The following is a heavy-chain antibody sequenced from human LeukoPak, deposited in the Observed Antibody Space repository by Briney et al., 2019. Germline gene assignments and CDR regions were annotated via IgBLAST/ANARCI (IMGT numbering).Heavy chain of an antibody. J-gene: IGHJ4*02. CDR3: AKTGPLFWSGYQFDY. CDR2: FSVRYNVI. D-gene: IGHD3-3*01. CDR1: GFSLTNFD. Sequence: GGSLRLSCAASGFSLTNFDMNWIRQAPGKGLEWVSFFSVRYNVIYYADSVKGRFTVSRDEAKNSLYLQMNSLRAEDTAVYYCAKTGPLFWSGYQFDYWGQGTLVTVSS. V-gene: IGHV3-48*01.